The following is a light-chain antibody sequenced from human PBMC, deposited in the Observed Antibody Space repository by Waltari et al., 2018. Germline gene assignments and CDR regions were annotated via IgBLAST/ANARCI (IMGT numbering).Light chain of an antibody. Sequence: QSALTQPASVSGSPGQSITISCTGTRSAVGGYNYVSWYQQHPGKAPKLMIYDVSNRPSGVSNRFSGSKSGNTASLTISGLQAEDEADYYCSSYTSSSTNVFGSGTKVTVL. CDR1: RSAVGGYNY. CDR2: DVS. J-gene: IGLJ6*01. V-gene: IGLV2-14*03. CDR3: SSYTSSSTNV.